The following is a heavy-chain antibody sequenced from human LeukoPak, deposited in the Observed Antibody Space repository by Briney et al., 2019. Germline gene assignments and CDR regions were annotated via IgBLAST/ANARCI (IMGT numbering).Heavy chain of an antibody. CDR3: ARVPTGYRSGWVQG. D-gene: IGHD6-19*01. V-gene: IGHV4-61*02. CDR2: IYTNGNT. J-gene: IGHJ4*02. Sequence: SQTLSLTCTVSGDSINSGSYYWRWIRQPAGKGLEWIGRIYTNGNTNYNPSLKSRITISIDTSKNQFSLKLSSVTAADTAVYYCARVPTGYRSGWVQGWGQGTLVTVSS. CDR1: GDSINSGSYY.